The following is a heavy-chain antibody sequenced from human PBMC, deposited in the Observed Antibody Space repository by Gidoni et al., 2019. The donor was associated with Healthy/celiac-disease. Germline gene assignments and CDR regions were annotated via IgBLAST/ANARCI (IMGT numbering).Heavy chain of an antibody. V-gene: IGHV3-11*06. CDR2: ISSSSSYT. D-gene: IGHD6-13*01. J-gene: IGHJ4*02. CDR1: GFTFSDYY. CDR3: ASEGESSFYFDY. Sequence: QVQLVASGGGLVKPGGSLRLSCAASGFTFSDYYMSWIRQAPGKGLEWVSYISSSSSYTNYADSVKGRFTISRDNAKNSLYLQMNSLRAEDTAVYYCASEGESSFYFDYWGQGTLVTVSS.